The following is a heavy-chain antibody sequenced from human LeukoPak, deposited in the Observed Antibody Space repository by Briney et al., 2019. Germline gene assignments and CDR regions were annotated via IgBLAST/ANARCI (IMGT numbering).Heavy chain of an antibody. CDR2: ISGSGGST. CDR1: GFTFSSYA. CDR3: AKGTRLGDYFDY. Sequence: GGSLRLSCAASGFTFSSYAMSWVRQAPGKGLEWVSAISGSGGSTYYADSVKGRFTISRDNSKNTLYLQTNSLRAEDTAVYYCAKGTRLGDYFDYWGQGTLVTVSS. D-gene: IGHD5-12*01. V-gene: IGHV3-23*01. J-gene: IGHJ4*02.